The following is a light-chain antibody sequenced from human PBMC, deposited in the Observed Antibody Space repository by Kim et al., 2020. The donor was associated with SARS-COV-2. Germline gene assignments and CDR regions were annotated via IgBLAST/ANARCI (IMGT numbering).Light chain of an antibody. J-gene: IGLJ2*01. CDR1: KLGDKY. CDR2: QES. Sequence: VSPEQTASISCCGDKLGDKYACWYQQKTGQSPVLVNYQESKRPAGIPERFSGSNSGNTATLTISGTKAMDEADYYCQAWDSSTVVFGGGTQLTVL. CDR3: QAWDSSTVV. V-gene: IGLV3-1*01.